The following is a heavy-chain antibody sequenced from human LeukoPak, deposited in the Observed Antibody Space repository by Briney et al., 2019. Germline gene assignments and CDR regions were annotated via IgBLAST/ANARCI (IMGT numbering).Heavy chain of an antibody. V-gene: IGHV1-8*01. CDR1: GYTFTSYD. J-gene: IGHJ4*02. Sequence: ASVKVSCKASGYTFTSYDINWVRQATGQRLEWMGWMNPNSGNTGYAQKFQGRVTMTRNTSISTAYMELSSLRSEDTAVYYCARFRRPDTAMGEPDYWGQGTLVTVSS. D-gene: IGHD5-18*01. CDR3: ARFRRPDTAMGEPDY. CDR2: MNPNSGNT.